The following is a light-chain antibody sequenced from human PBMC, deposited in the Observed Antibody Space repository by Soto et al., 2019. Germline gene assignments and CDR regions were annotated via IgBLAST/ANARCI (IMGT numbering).Light chain of an antibody. CDR3: MQSTQFPFT. Sequence: IVLTQTPLSKPVTLGQPASISCRSSQSLVHTSGNTLLSWLQQRPGQPPRPLIYKISNRFSGVPDRFSGSGAGTDFALNITRVEAEDVGIYYCMQSTQFPFTFGPGTTVDIK. J-gene: IGKJ3*01. V-gene: IGKV2-24*01. CDR2: KIS. CDR1: QSLVHTSGNTL.